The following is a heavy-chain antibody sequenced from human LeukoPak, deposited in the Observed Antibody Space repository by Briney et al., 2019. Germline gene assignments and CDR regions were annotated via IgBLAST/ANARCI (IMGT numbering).Heavy chain of an antibody. D-gene: IGHD1-26*01. V-gene: IGHV3-30*18. CDR3: AKPLRGGGTYWAWFDP. CDR2: IYHDGSDK. CDR1: GFTFSTYV. Sequence: PWASLRLSCAASGFTFSTYVLHWVRQAPGKGRDGVDAIYHDGSDKYLPHSLKGRFTHYSKKPKKALYLQMNSLSPDDPAGYFCAKPLRGGGTYWAWFDPWGEGTLGTLS. J-gene: IGHJ5*02.